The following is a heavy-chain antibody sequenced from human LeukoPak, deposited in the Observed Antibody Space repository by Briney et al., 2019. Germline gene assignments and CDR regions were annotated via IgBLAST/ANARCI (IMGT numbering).Heavy chain of an antibody. J-gene: IGHJ6*03. V-gene: IGHV1-2*02. CDR2: INPNSGGT. D-gene: IGHD1-14*01. Sequence: ASVKVSCKASGYTFTGYYMHWVRQAPGQGLEWMGWINPNSGGTNYAQKFQGRVTMTRDTSISTAYMELSRLRSDDTAVYYCARDHPGISAYYYYMDVWGKGTTVTVSS. CDR1: GYTFTGYY. CDR3: ARDHPGISAYYYYMDV.